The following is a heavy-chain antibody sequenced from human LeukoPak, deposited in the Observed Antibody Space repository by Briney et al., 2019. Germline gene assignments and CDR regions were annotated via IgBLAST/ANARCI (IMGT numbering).Heavy chain of an antibody. CDR3: ARDYVKLPGHYYFDY. Sequence: GGSLRLSCAASGFTFSSYSMNWVRQAPRKGLEWISYISRSSSTIYYADSVKGRFTISRDNAKNSLYLQMNSLRAEDTAVYYCARDYVKLPGHYYFDYWGQGTLVTVSS. CDR1: GFTFSSYS. CDR2: ISRSSSTI. V-gene: IGHV3-48*01. J-gene: IGHJ4*02. D-gene: IGHD1-1*01.